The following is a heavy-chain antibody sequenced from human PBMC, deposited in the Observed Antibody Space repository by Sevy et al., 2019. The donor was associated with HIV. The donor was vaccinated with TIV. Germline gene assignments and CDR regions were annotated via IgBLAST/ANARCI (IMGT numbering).Heavy chain of an antibody. V-gene: IGHV3-21*06. CDR3: ARGSCIGGSCHTGYHGMDV. D-gene: IGHD2-15*01. J-gene: IGHJ6*02. CDR2: ISTSSTYI. Sequence: GSLRLSCAASGFIFSGYNMHWVRQAPGKGLEWVSSISTSSTYIYQADSVKGRFTISRDNAQNSVYLQMNSLSVEDTALYYCARGSCIGGSCHTGYHGMDVWGQGTTVTVSS. CDR1: GFIFSGYN.